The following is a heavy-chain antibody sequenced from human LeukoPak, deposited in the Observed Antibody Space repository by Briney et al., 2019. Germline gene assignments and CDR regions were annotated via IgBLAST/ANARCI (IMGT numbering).Heavy chain of an antibody. Sequence: GESLKISCKGSGYSFTSYWFGWVRQMPGKGLEWMGIIYPGDSDTRYSPSFQGQVTISADKSISTAYLQWSSLKASDTAMYYCARQEGYYDSSGYSPPAFDIWGQRTMVTVSS. CDR3: ARQEGYYDSSGYSPPAFDI. J-gene: IGHJ3*02. D-gene: IGHD3-22*01. CDR2: IYPGDSDT. V-gene: IGHV5-51*01. CDR1: GYSFTSYW.